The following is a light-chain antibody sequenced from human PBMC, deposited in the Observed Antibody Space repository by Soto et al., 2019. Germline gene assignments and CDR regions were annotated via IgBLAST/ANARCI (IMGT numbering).Light chain of an antibody. CDR3: QQYKSYLWK. Sequence: DIQMTQSPSTLSASVGDRVTITCRASQSISGWLAWYQQKPGKAPKLLIYKASSLESGVPSRFSGSGSGTEFTLTISNLQPDGFATYFCQQYKSYLWKFGPGTKVEIK. CDR1: QSISGW. V-gene: IGKV1-5*03. J-gene: IGKJ1*01. CDR2: KAS.